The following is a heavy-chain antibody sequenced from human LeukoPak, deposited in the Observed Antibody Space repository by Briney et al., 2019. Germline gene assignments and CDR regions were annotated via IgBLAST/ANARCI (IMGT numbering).Heavy chain of an antibody. Sequence: PGGSLRLSCAASGFTFSSYGMHWVRQAPGEGLEWVALISYDGSNEYYADSVRGRFTISRDNSKFTLYMRMNSLRAEDTAVYYCARVRAGYCTSTSCYTGMDVWGQGTTVTVSS. CDR2: ISYDGSNE. V-gene: IGHV3-30*03. CDR3: ARVRAGYCTSTSCYTGMDV. D-gene: IGHD2-2*01. J-gene: IGHJ6*02. CDR1: GFTFSSYG.